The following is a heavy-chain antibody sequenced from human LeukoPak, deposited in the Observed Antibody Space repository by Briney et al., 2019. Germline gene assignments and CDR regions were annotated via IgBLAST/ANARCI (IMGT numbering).Heavy chain of an antibody. CDR3: ARGRYGVVVVAATPELDY. J-gene: IGHJ4*02. Sequence: ASVKVSCKASGFSFTDSAVQWMRQARGQSPEWMGWINPNSGGTNYAQKFQGWVTMTRDTSISTAYMELSRLRSDDTAVYYCARGRYGVVVVAATPELDYWGQGTLVTVSS. V-gene: IGHV1-2*04. D-gene: IGHD2-15*01. CDR1: GFSFTDSA. CDR2: INPNSGGT.